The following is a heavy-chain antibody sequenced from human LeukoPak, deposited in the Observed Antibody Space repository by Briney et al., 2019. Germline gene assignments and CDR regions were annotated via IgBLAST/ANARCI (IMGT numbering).Heavy chain of an antibody. J-gene: IGHJ4*02. Sequence: GGSLRLSCAASGFTFSSYWMHWVRQAPGKGLVWVSRINTDGSSTSYADSVKGRFTISRDNAKNTLYLQMNGLRAEDTAVYYCARDLQAYYYDSSGYLWGQGTLVTVSS. V-gene: IGHV3-74*01. D-gene: IGHD3-22*01. CDR2: INTDGSST. CDR1: GFTFSSYW. CDR3: ARDLQAYYYDSSGYL.